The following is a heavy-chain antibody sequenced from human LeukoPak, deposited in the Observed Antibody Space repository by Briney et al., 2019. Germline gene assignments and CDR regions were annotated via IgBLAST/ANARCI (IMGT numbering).Heavy chain of an antibody. V-gene: IGHV3-23*01. CDR1: GFTFSNYV. Sequence: PGGSLRLSCAASGFTFSNYVMNWVRQAPGQGLEWVSTIDANAVGTYYADSVKGRFTISRDNSKNTLYLQMSSLRAEDTAVYYCAKRVQYDDSHYCIFDYWGQGTLVTVSS. J-gene: IGHJ4*02. CDR2: IDANAVGT. CDR3: AKRVQYDDSHYCIFDY. D-gene: IGHD3-22*01.